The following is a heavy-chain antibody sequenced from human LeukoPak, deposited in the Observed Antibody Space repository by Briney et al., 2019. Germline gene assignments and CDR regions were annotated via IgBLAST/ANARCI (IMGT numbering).Heavy chain of an antibody. V-gene: IGHV4-34*01. Sequence: SETLSLTCAVYGGSFSGYYWSWIRQPPGKGLEWIGEINHSGSTNYNPSLKSRVTISVDTSKNQFSLKLSSVTAADTAVYYCARRRNSGSYPTDYWGQGTLVTVSS. CDR3: ARRRNSGSYPTDY. D-gene: IGHD1-26*01. CDR1: GGSFSGYY. J-gene: IGHJ4*02. CDR2: INHSGST.